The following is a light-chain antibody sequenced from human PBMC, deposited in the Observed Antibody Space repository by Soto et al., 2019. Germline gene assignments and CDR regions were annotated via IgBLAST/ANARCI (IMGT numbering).Light chain of an antibody. CDR3: QQYDTYLWT. J-gene: IGKJ1*01. V-gene: IGKV1-5*01. CDR1: QDIGSW. Sequence: DIQMTQSPSTLSASVGDRVTVTCRASQDIGSWLAWYQQKPGQAPTLLIFDASNLDDGVPSRFSAGGSGTEFTLTITSLQPDDFATYYCQQYDTYLWTFGQGTKVDVK. CDR2: DAS.